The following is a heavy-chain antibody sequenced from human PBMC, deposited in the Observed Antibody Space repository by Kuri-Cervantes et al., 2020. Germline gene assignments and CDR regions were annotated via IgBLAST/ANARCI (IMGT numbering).Heavy chain of an antibody. CDR2: ITVYNGKT. J-gene: IGHJ5*02. D-gene: IGHD5-12*01. V-gene: IGHV1-18*01. CDR1: GYTFISYG. Sequence: ASVKVSCKASGYTFISYGISWVRQAPGQGLEWMGWITVYNGKTKYVQKFQDRVTMTTDTSTRTAYMEVRSLRSEDTAVYYCARGLVRRYSGYDYWFDPWGQGTLVTVSS. CDR3: ARGLVRRYSGYDYWFDP.